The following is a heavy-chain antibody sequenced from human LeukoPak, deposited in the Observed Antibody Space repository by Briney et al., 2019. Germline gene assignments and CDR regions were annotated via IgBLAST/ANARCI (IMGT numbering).Heavy chain of an antibody. Sequence: GGSLRLSCAASEFSVGSNYMTWVRQAPGKGLEWVSLIYSGGSTYYADSVKGRFTISRDNSKNTLYLQMNSLRAEDTAVYYCARDITGSFDYWGQGNLVTVSS. CDR3: ARDITGSFDY. D-gene: IGHD1-14*01. CDR1: EFSVGSNY. V-gene: IGHV3-66*01. CDR2: IYSGGST. J-gene: IGHJ4*02.